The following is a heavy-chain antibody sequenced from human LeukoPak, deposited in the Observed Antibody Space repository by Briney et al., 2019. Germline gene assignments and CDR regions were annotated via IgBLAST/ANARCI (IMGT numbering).Heavy chain of an antibody. V-gene: IGHV3-7*01. J-gene: IGHJ5*02. CDR1: GFTLRAYC. Sequence: SGGGPRPPCAASGFTLRAYCMHLGRQAPGKGRGWVANIKQDGSEKYYVDSVKGRFTISRDNAKNSLYLQMNSLRAEDTAVYYCARTILRKWFDPWGQGTLVTVSS. D-gene: IGHD3-3*01. CDR3: ARTILRKWFDP. CDR2: IKQDGSEK.